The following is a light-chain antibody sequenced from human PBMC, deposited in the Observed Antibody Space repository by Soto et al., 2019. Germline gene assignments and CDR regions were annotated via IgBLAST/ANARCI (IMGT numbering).Light chain of an antibody. J-gene: IGLJ1*01. CDR2: EVS. CDR3: SSYTRSSNYV. V-gene: IGLV2-14*01. Sequence: QSALTQPASVSGSPGQSITISCTGTSSDVGGYNYVSWYQQHPGKAPKLMIYEVSNRPSGVSNRFSGSKSGNTASLTISGLQAEAEADYYCSSYTRSSNYVFGNGTKVTV. CDR1: SSDVGGYNY.